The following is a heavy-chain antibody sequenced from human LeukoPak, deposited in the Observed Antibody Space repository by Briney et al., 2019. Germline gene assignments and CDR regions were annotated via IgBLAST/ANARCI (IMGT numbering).Heavy chain of an antibody. Sequence: GGSLRLSCTGSNFSFGYYGMNWVRQTPGKGLEWLSYITATSGSVYYADSVKGRFTISRDNSKNSLYLQMDSLRAEDTAVYYCAKGSYYYDTSGYFDSWGHGALVTVSS. D-gene: IGHD3-22*01. CDR3: AKGSYYYDTSGYFDS. CDR2: ITATSGSV. V-gene: IGHV3-48*04. J-gene: IGHJ4*01. CDR1: NFSFGYYG.